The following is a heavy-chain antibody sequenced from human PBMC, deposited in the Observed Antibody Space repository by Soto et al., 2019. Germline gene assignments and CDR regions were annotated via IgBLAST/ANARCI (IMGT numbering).Heavy chain of an antibody. CDR1: GGSISSYY. Sequence: SETLSLTCTVSGGSISSYYWSWIRQPPGKGLEWIGYIYYSGSTNYNPSLKSRVTISVDTSKNQFSLKLSSVTAADVALCYCARVFRVSVDEGYWFDYWGQGTLVTVSS. CDR3: ARVFRVSVDEGYWFDY. V-gene: IGHV4-59*01. J-gene: IGHJ4*02. CDR2: IYYSGST. D-gene: IGHD2-21*01.